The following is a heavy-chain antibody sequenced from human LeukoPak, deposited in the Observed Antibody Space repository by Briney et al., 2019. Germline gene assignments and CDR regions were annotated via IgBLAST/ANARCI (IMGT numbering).Heavy chain of an antibody. CDR2: ISSSGSTI. CDR3: ATLGSSGYSSGWYHAEYFQH. CDR1: GFTFSDYY. D-gene: IGHD6-19*01. J-gene: IGHJ1*01. V-gene: IGHV3-11*04. Sequence: GGSLRLSCAASGFTFSDYYMSWLRQALAQGLERDSYISSSGSTIYYADSVKGRFTNSRDNANNSLYLQMNSLRAEDTAVYYCATLGSSGYSSGWYHAEYFQHWGQGTLVTVSS.